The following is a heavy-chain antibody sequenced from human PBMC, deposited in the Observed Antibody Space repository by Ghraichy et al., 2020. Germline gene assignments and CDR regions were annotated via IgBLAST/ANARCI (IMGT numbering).Heavy chain of an antibody. Sequence: SETLSLTCTVSGGSVSSGSYYWSWIRQPPGKGLEWIGYIYYSGSTNYNPSLKSRVTISVDTSKNQFSLKLSSVTAADTAVYYCARESEDSNYYKVNWFDPWGQGTLVTVSS. CDR3: ARESEDSNYYKVNWFDP. V-gene: IGHV4-61*01. D-gene: IGHD4-11*01. CDR1: GGSVSSGSYY. J-gene: IGHJ5*02. CDR2: IYYSGST.